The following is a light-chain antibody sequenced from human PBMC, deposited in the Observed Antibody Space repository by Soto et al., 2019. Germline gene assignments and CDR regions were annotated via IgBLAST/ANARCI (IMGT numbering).Light chain of an antibody. V-gene: IGKV3-20*01. CDR1: QTVSSSY. CDR3: QQYGSSPPLT. Sequence: EIVLTQSPGTLSLSPGERATLSCRASQTVSSSYLAWYQHRAGQAPRLLIFGTFTRATDIPDRFCGSGSGTDFTLTISRLEPEDSAVYYCQQYGSSPPLTFGGGTKVEIK. J-gene: IGKJ4*01. CDR2: GTF.